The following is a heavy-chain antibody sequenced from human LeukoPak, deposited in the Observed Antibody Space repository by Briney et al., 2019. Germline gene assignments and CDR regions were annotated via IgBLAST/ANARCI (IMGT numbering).Heavy chain of an antibody. D-gene: IGHD5-18*01. J-gene: IGHJ4*02. CDR1: GYTFTSYY. V-gene: IGHV1-46*03. Sequence: HRASVKVSCKASGYTFTSYYMHWVRQAPGQGLEWMGIINPSGGGTSYAQKFQDRVTLTRDTSTSTVYMELSGLRSEDTAVYYCAAGYNYGGYQFDYWGQGTLVTVSS. CDR3: AAGYNYGGYQFDY. CDR2: INPSGGGT.